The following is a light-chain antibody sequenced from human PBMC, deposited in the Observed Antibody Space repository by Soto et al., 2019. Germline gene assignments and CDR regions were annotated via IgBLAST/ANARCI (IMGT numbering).Light chain of an antibody. CDR1: QSVGSD. Sequence: EILVTQSPATMFLSPGESATLSCRASQSVGSDLAWYQQKAGQAPRLLIYGASLRATGIPARFSGSGSGTAFTLTISSLQSEDFALYYCRQYITWTFGLGTKVEIK. CDR2: GAS. V-gene: IGKV3-15*01. CDR3: RQYITWT. J-gene: IGKJ1*01.